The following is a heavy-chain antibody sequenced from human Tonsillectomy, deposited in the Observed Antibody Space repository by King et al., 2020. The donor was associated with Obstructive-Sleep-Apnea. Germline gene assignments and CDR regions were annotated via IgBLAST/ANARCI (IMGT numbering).Heavy chain of an antibody. CDR3: PIPVDTAMVFDY. V-gene: IGHV4-59*08. CDR2: VYYSGST. Sequence: QLQESGPGLVKPSETLSLTCTVSGGSISSYYWSWIRQPPGKGLEWIGYVYYSGSTNYNPSLKRRVTISVDTSKKQFSLKLSPVTAADTAVYYCPIPVDTAMVFDYWGQGTLVTVSS. CDR1: GGSISSYY. D-gene: IGHD5-18*01. J-gene: IGHJ4*02.